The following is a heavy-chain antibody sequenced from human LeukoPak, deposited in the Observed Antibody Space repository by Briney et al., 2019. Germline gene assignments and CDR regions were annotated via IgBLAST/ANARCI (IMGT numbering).Heavy chain of an antibody. CDR3: ARAITMVQGVIMDYFDY. D-gene: IGHD3-10*01. CDR2: INHSGST. V-gene: IGHV4-34*01. J-gene: IGHJ4*02. Sequence: SETLSLTCAVYGGSFSGYYWSWIRQPPGKGLEWLGEINHSGSTNYNPSLKSRVTISVDTSKNQFSLKLSSVTAADTAVYYCARAITMVQGVIMDYFDYWGQGTLVTVSS. CDR1: GGSFSGYY.